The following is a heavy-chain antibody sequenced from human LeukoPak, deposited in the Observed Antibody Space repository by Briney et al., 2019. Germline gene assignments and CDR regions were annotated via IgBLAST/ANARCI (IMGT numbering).Heavy chain of an antibody. CDR2: IYYSGST. CDR1: GGSISSYY. Sequence: SETLSLTCTVSGGSISSYYWSWIRQPPGKGLEWIGYIYYSGSTYYNPSLKSRVTISVDTSKNQFSLKLSSVTAADTAVYYCARGDIVVVPAAPYAFDIWGQGTMVTVSS. CDR3: ARGDIVVVPAAPYAFDI. V-gene: IGHV4-59*06. D-gene: IGHD2-2*01. J-gene: IGHJ3*02.